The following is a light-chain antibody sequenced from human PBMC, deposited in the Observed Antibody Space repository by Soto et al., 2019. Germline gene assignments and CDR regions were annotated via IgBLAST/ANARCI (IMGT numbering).Light chain of an antibody. CDR2: AAS. Sequence: DVQMTQSPSSLSALVGDRVTITCRSSQSVSRYLNWYQHKPGEAPKLLINAASNLRSGVPSRFSGSGSGTDFTLTIDGLQPEDFAVYYCQQSYITPPITFGQGTHWRL. V-gene: IGKV1-39*01. CDR1: QSVSRY. J-gene: IGKJ5*01. CDR3: QQSYITPPIT.